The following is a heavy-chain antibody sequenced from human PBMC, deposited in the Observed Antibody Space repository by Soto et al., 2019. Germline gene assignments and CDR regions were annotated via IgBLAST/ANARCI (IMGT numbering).Heavy chain of an antibody. CDR1: GGSFDAFY. J-gene: IGHJ6*02. Sequence: QVQLQQWGAGLLRPSETLSLTCAFYGGSFDAFYWSWVRQSPGKELEWVGEISHDGGTNYSPSLPSRVSISVDTSKNQFSLPLRSVTAADTGLYYCARGQLVWYGDLTPYHRDMDVWGQGTTVTVSS. V-gene: IGHV4-34*02. D-gene: IGHD3-10*01. CDR3: ARGQLVWYGDLTPYHRDMDV. CDR2: ISHDGGT.